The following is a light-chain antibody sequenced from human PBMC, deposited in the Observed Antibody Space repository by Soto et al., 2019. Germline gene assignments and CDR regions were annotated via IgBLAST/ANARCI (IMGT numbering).Light chain of an antibody. Sequence: QSALTQPASVSGSPGQSITISCTGTSSDVGGYNYVSWYQQHPGKAPKLMIYDVSNRPSGVSNRFSGSKSGNTASLTISGLQAEDVADYYCSSYTSSSTLVFGTGTKVT. J-gene: IGLJ1*01. CDR2: DVS. V-gene: IGLV2-14*01. CDR1: SSDVGGYNY. CDR3: SSYTSSSTLV.